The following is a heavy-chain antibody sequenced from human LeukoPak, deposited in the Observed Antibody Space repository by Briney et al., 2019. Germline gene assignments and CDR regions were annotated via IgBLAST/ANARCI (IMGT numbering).Heavy chain of an antibody. V-gene: IGHV3-23*01. J-gene: IGHJ4*02. Sequence: PGGSLRLSCAASGFTFSSYGMSWVRQAPGKGLEWVSAISGSGDSTYYADSVKGRFTISRDNSKNTLYLQMNSLRAEDTAVYYCAKGARLVSGSYDDYWGQGTLVTVSS. CDR2: ISGSGDST. D-gene: IGHD1-26*01. CDR1: GFTFSSYG. CDR3: AKGARLVSGSYDDY.